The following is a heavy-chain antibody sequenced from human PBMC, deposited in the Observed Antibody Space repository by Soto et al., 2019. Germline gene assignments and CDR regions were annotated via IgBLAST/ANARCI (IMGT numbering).Heavy chain of an antibody. CDR1: GFTFSKVW. J-gene: IGHJ4*02. Sequence: EVQLVESGGGLVKPGGSLRLSCAVSGFTFSKVWMNWVRQAPGKGLEWVGRIKSKTDGGTTDYAAAVKGRFTITRDDSKDTLYLQMNSLKTEDTAVYFCTTGRDDLLYWGQGTLFTVSS. CDR2: IKSKTDGGTT. V-gene: IGHV3-15*07. D-gene: IGHD1-1*01. CDR3: TTGRDDLLY.